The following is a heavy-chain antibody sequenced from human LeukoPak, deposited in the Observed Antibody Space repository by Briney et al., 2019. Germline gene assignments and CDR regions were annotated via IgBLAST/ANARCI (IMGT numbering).Heavy chain of an antibody. CDR2: INHSGST. Sequence: SETLSLTCAVYGGSFSGYYWSWIRQPPGKGLEWIGEINHSGSTNYNPSPKSRVTISVDTSKNQFSLKLSSVTAADTAVYYCARRTFYYYYGMDVWGQGTTVTVSS. D-gene: IGHD1-14*01. CDR1: GGSFSGYY. CDR3: ARRTFYYYYGMDV. V-gene: IGHV4-34*01. J-gene: IGHJ6*02.